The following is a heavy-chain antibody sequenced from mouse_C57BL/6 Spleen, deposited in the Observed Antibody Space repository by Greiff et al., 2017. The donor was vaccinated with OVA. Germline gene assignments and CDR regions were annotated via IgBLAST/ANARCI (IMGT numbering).Heavy chain of an antibody. CDR3: ARAGDDGYSWFAY. CDR1: GYTFTSYW. V-gene: IGHV1-61*01. CDR2: IYPSDSET. Sequence: QVHVKQPGAELVRPGSSVKLSCKASGYTFTSYWMDWVKQRPGQGLEWIGNIYPSDSETHYNQKFKDKATLTVDKSSSTAYMQLSSLTSEDSAVYYCARAGDDGYSWFAYWGQGTLVTVSA. J-gene: IGHJ3*01. D-gene: IGHD2-3*01.